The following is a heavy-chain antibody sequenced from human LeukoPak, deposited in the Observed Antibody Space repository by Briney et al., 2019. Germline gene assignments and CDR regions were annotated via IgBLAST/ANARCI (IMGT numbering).Heavy chain of an antibody. J-gene: IGHJ5*02. CDR2: MNPNSGNT. V-gene: IGHV1-8*01. D-gene: IGHD2-2*01. CDR1: GYTITSYD. CDR3: ARGQRSVVVPAAMFIAKKYWFDP. Sequence: ASVKVSCKASGYTITSYDINWVRQATGQGLEWMGWMNPNSGNTGYVQKFQGRVTMTRNTSISTAYMELSSLRSEDTAVYYCARGQRSVVVPAAMFIAKKYWFDPWGQGTLVAVSS.